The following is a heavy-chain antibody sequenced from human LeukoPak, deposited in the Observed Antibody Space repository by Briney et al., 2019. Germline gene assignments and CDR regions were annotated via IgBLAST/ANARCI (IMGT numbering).Heavy chain of an antibody. CDR3: ARAREYLAIDY. CDR1: GFTVSSNY. V-gene: IGHV3-66*02. J-gene: IGHJ4*02. Sequence: GGSLRLSCAASGFTVSSNYMNWVRKAPRKGLERVSVLYSAGNTFYADSVTGRFIISRDNSTNTLYLQMNSLSPEDTDVYYCARAREYLAIDYWGQGTRVTVSS. CDR2: LYSAGNT. D-gene: IGHD2/OR15-2a*01.